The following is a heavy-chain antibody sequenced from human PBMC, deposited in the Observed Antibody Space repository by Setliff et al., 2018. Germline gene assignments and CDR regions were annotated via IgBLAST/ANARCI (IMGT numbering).Heavy chain of an antibody. CDR2: FDPEGGET. CDR3: AGEFYSFWSGYTDRQYYFYGMDV. CDR1: GYTLTELS. Sequence: ASVKVSCKVSGYTLTELSMHWVRQAPGKGLEWMGGFDPEGGETIYAQKFQGRVTITADESTTTFYMEVSSLRSDDTAVYYCAGEFYSFWSGYTDRQYYFYGMDVWGQGTTVTVSS. D-gene: IGHD3-3*01. V-gene: IGHV1-24*01. J-gene: IGHJ6*02.